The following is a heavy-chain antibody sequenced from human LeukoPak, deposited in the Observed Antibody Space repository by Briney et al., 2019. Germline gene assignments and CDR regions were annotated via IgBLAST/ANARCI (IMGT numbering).Heavy chain of an antibody. CDR2: IYYSGST. D-gene: IGHD3-9*01. Sequence: SETLSLTCTVSGGSISSSSYYWGWTRQPPGKGLEWIGSIYYSGSTYYNPSLKSRVTISVDTSKNQFSLKLSSVTAADTAVYYCARHILHYDILTGYLGAFDIWGQGTMVTVSS. CDR1: GGSISSSSYY. V-gene: IGHV4-39*01. CDR3: ARHILHYDILTGYLGAFDI. J-gene: IGHJ3*02.